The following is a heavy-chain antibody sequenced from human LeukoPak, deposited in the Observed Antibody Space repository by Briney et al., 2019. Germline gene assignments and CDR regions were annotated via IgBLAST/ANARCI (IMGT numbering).Heavy chain of an antibody. CDR2: ISYDGSNK. D-gene: IGHD3-9*01. J-gene: IGHJ6*02. CDR1: GFTFSSYG. V-gene: IGHV3-30*18. CDR3: AKDGAKYYDISVAGYGMDV. Sequence: PGGSLRLSCAASGFTFSSYGMHWVRQAPGKGLEWVAVISYDGSNKYYADSVKGRFTISRDNSKNTLYLQMNSLRAEDTAVYYCAKDGAKYYDISVAGYGMDVWGQGTTVTVSS.